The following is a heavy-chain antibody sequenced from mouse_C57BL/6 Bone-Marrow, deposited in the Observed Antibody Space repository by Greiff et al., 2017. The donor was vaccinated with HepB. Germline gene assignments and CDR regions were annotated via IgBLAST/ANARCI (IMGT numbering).Heavy chain of an antibody. CDR2: IWSDGST. V-gene: IGHV2-6*03. CDR1: GFSLTSYG. J-gene: IGHJ4*01. CDR3: AKASVYYSMDY. Sequence: VQLQQSGPGLVAPSQSLSITCTVSGFSLTSYGVHWVRQPPGKGLEWLVVIWSDGSTTYNSDLKSRLSISKDDSKSQVFLKMNSRQTDDTAMYYCAKASVYYSMDYWGQGTSVTVSS.